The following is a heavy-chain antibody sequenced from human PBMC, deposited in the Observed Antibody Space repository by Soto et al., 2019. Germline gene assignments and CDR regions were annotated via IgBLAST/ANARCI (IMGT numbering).Heavy chain of an antibody. D-gene: IGHD5-18*01. Sequence: QVQLVQSGAEVKKPGASVKVSCKASGYTFTSYDINWVRQATGQGLEWMGWMNPNSGNTGYAQKFQGRVTMTRNTSISTAYMELSSLRSEDTAVYYCARAGYSYGNYYYYGMDVWGQGTTVTVSS. CDR3: ARAGYSYGNYYYYGMDV. CDR1: GYTFTSYD. V-gene: IGHV1-8*01. CDR2: MNPNSGNT. J-gene: IGHJ6*02.